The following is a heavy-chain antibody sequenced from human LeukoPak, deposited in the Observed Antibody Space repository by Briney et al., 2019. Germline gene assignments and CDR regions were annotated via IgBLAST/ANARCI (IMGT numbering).Heavy chain of an antibody. V-gene: IGHV1-8*01. Sequence: ASVKVSCKASGYTFTSYDINWVRQATGRGLEWMGWMNPNSGNTGYAQKFQGRVTMTRNTSISTAYMELSSLRSEDTAVYYCAGVSWVLNYDILTGYYNPDYYYYYMDVWGKGATVTISS. J-gene: IGHJ6*03. CDR1: GYTFTSYD. CDR3: AGVSWVLNYDILTGYYNPDYYYYYMDV. CDR2: MNPNSGNT. D-gene: IGHD3-9*01.